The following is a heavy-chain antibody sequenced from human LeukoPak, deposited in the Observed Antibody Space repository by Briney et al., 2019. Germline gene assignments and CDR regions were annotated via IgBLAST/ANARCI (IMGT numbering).Heavy chain of an antibody. Sequence: SETLSLTCPVSGGSLSSYHWRWIRQPPGRGLEWVGYIYYSGSTNYNPSLKSRVTISVDTSKTQFSLKLSSVTAADTAVYYCARAGVLRFLRDWGQGTLVTVSS. J-gene: IGHJ4*02. CDR2: IYYSGST. CDR1: GGSLSSYH. D-gene: IGHD3-3*01. CDR3: ARAGVLRFLRD. V-gene: IGHV4-59*01.